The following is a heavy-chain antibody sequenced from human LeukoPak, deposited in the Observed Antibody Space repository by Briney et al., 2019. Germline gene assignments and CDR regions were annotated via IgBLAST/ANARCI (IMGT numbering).Heavy chain of an antibody. CDR3: ATAGRRTSTFHHFDY. CDR1: GGTFSSYS. Sequence: GSLRLSCVASGGTFSSYSMSWVRQAPGKGLEWVSVISGSGGSTYHADSVKGRFTISRDDSKNTLFLQMYILRAEDTVVYYCATAGRRTSTFHHFDYWGQGTLVTVSS. D-gene: IGHD1-7*01. J-gene: IGHJ4*02. V-gene: IGHV3-23*01. CDR2: ISGSGGST.